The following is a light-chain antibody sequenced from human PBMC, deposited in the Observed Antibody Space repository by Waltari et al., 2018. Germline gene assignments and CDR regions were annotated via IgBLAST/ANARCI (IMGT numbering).Light chain of an antibody. J-gene: IGLJ2*01. V-gene: IGLV1-40*01. Sequence: QSVLTQPPSVSGAPGQRVTISCTGSSSNFGAGFDVQWYQQTPKTAPKLLIFSTNNRRSGVPYRCSCSKSGTSASRTITGLQADDEADYYCQSYDSSLRGSVFGGGTRLTVL. CDR1: SSNFGAGFD. CDR3: QSYDSSLRGSV. CDR2: STN.